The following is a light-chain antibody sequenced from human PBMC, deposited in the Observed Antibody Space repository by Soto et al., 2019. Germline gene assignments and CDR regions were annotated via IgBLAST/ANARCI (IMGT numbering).Light chain of an antibody. CDR3: QQYGSSPLT. CDR1: QRVASSY. CDR2: GAS. V-gene: IGKV3-20*01. Sequence: ETVLTQSPGTLSLSPGERATLSCRASQRVASSYLAWYQQRPGQAPRLLIYGASSRATGIPDRFSGSGSGTDFTLTISRLEPVDFAVYYCQQYGSSPLTFGGGTKLDIK. J-gene: IGKJ4*01.